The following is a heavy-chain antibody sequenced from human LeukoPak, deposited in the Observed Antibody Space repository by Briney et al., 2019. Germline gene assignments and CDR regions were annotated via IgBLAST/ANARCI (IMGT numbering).Heavy chain of an antibody. Sequence: ASVTVSCKTSGYTFTSYGISWVRQAPGQGLEWMGWINTYNGNTNYAQKVQGRVTMTTHTSTNTSYMELRSLRFDDTAVYYCARLHYDHRWGSYRFLDFWGQGTLVTVSS. V-gene: IGHV1-18*01. CDR1: GYTFTSYG. CDR3: ARLHYDHRWGSYRFLDF. D-gene: IGHD3-16*02. J-gene: IGHJ4*02. CDR2: INTYNGNT.